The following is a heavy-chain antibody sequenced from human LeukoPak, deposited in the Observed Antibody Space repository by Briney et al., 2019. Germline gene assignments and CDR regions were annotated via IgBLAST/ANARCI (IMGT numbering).Heavy chain of an antibody. Sequence: GGSLRLSCAASGFTFSSYGMHWVRQAPGKGLEWVAFIRYDGSNKYYADSVKGRFTISRDNSKNTLYLQMNSLRADDTAVYYCARSYSSSWYWVSWGQGTLVTVSS. D-gene: IGHD6-13*01. CDR2: IRYDGSNK. J-gene: IGHJ4*02. V-gene: IGHV3-30*02. CDR3: ARSYSSSWYWVS. CDR1: GFTFSSYG.